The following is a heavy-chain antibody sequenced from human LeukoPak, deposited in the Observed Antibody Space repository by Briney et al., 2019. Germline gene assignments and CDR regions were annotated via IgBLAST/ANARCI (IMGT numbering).Heavy chain of an antibody. CDR1: GGSFSGYY. Sequence: TETLSLTCAVYGGSFSGYYWSWIRQPPGKGLEWIGEINHSGSTNYNPSLKSRVTISVDTSKNQFSLKLSSVTAADTAVYYCARGRRYSSSWGFDPWGQGTLVTVSS. J-gene: IGHJ5*02. V-gene: IGHV4-34*01. CDR3: ARGRRYSSSWGFDP. D-gene: IGHD6-13*01. CDR2: INHSGST.